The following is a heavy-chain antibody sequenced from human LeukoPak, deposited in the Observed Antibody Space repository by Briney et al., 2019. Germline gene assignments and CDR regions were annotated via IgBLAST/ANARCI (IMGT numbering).Heavy chain of an antibody. CDR1: GGSFSGYY. CDR3: ARARGLPYFDY. Sequence: TETLSLTCAVYGGSFSGYYWSWIRQPPGKGLEWIGEINHSGSTNYNPSLKSRVTISVDTSKNQFSLKLSSVTAADTAVYYCARARGLPYFDYWGQGTLVTVSS. CDR2: INHSGST. V-gene: IGHV4-34*01. D-gene: IGHD1-26*01. J-gene: IGHJ4*02.